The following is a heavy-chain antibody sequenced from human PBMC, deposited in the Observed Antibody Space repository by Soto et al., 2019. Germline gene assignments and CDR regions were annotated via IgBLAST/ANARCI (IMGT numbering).Heavy chain of an antibody. J-gene: IGHJ4*02. Sequence: EVQLVESGGGLVQPGGSLRLSCAASGFTFSSYWMGWFRQAPGKGRGWVANIKQDGSEKYYVDSVKGRFTISRDNAKNSLYLQMNSLRAEDTAVYYCARDVNRGVIITGYFDYWGQGTLVTVSS. CDR3: ARDVNRGVIITGYFDY. D-gene: IGHD3-10*01. CDR1: GFTFSSYW. CDR2: IKQDGSEK. V-gene: IGHV3-7*01.